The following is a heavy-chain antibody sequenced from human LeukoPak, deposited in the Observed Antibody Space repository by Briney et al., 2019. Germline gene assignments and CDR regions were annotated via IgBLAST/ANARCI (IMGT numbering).Heavy chain of an antibody. V-gene: IGHV3-30*02. CDR1: GFTFSSYG. Sequence: GGSLRLSCAASGFTFSSYGMHWVRQAPGKGLEWVAFIRYDGSNKYYADSVKGRFTISRDNSKNTLYLQMNSLRAEDTAVYYCAKNGYRSSWSPPDYWGQGTLVTVSS. J-gene: IGHJ4*02. CDR2: IRYDGSNK. D-gene: IGHD6-13*01. CDR3: AKNGYRSSWSPPDY.